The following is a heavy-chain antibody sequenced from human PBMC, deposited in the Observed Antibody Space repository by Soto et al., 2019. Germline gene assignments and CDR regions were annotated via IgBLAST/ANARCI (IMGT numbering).Heavy chain of an antibody. Sequence: ASVKVSCKASGYTFTSYDINWVRQATGQGLEWMGWMNPNSGNTGYAQKFQGRVTMARNTSISTAYMELSILRSEDTAVYYCARVGFWSGYYSYYWGQGTLVTVSS. J-gene: IGHJ4*02. V-gene: IGHV1-8*01. CDR1: GYTFTSYD. D-gene: IGHD3-3*01. CDR3: ARVGFWSGYYSYY. CDR2: MNPNSGNT.